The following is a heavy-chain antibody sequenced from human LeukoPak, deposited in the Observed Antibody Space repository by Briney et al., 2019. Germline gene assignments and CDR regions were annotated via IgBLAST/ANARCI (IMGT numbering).Heavy chain of an antibody. Sequence: TGESLKISCKGSGYSFTSYWIGWVRQMPGKGLEWMGIIYPGDSDTRYSPSFQGQVTISADKSISTAYLQWSSLKASDTAMYYCARRGGLYGSGSYRFDPWGQGTLVTVSS. CDR2: IYPGDSDT. J-gene: IGHJ5*02. CDR3: ARRGGLYGSGSYRFDP. CDR1: GYSFTSYW. D-gene: IGHD3-10*01. V-gene: IGHV5-51*01.